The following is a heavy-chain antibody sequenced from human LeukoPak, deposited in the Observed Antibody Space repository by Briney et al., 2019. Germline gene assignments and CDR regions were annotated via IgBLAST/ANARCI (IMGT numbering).Heavy chain of an antibody. Sequence: SGTLSLTCAVSGGSISSSNWWSWVRQPPGKGLEWIGEIYHSGSTNYNPSLKSRVTISVDKSKNQFSLKLSSVTAADTAVYYCARDRSSGWYRRGYFDYWGQGTLVTVSS. V-gene: IGHV4-4*02. J-gene: IGHJ4*02. CDR2: IYHSGST. CDR1: GGSISSSNW. CDR3: ARDRSSGWYRRGYFDY. D-gene: IGHD6-19*01.